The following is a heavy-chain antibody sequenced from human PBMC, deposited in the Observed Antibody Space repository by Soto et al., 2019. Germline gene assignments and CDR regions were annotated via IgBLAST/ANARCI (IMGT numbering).Heavy chain of an antibody. J-gene: IGHJ4*02. CDR1: GGTFSSYA. CDR2: IIPIFGTA. V-gene: IGHV1-69*13. CDR3: ASTAIAVAAPFDY. Sequence: GASVKVSCKASGGTFSSYAISWVRQAPGQGLEWMGGIIPIFGTANYAQKFQGRVTITADESTSTAYMELSSLRSEDTAVYYCASTAIAVAAPFDYWGQGTLVTVSS. D-gene: IGHD6-19*01.